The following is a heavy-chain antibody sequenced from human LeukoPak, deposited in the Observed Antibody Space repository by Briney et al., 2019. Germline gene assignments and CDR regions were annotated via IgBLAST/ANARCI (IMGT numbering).Heavy chain of an antibody. J-gene: IGHJ4*02. CDR3: ASGGCYDILTGYYWDY. CDR2: IYYSGST. V-gene: IGHV4-39*07. CDR1: GGSISSSSYY. Sequence: SETLSLTCTVSGGSISSSSYYWGWIRQPPGKGLEWFGSIYYSGSTYYNPSLKSRATISVDTSKNQFSLKLSSVTAADTAVYYCASGGCYDILTGYYWDYWGQGTLVTVSS. D-gene: IGHD3-9*01.